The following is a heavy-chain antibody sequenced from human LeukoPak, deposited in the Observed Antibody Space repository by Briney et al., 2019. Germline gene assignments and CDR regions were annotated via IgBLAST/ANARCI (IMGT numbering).Heavy chain of an antibody. D-gene: IGHD1-14*01. V-gene: IGHV3-74*01. CDR1: GFTFSSYW. Sequence: GSLRLSCAASGFTFSSYWMHWVRQVPGKGVVWVARINCDGSSTTYADSVKGRFTISRDNAKNTPYLQMNSLRVEDTAVYYCVREPQAEYYFDYWGQGTLVTVSS. CDR2: INCDGSST. J-gene: IGHJ4*02. CDR3: VREPQAEYYFDY.